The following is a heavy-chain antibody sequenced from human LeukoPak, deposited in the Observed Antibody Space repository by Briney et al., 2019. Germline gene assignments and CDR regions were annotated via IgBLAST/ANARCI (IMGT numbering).Heavy chain of an antibody. D-gene: IGHD1-26*01. CDR3: AKDAGYSGSYYVDGHVDY. J-gene: IGHJ4*02. Sequence: PGRSLRLSCAASGFTFSSYAMHWVRQAPGKGLEWVAVISYDGSNKYYADSVKGRFTISRDNSKNTLYLQMNSLRAEDTAVYYCAKDAGYSGSYYVDGHVDYWGQGTLVTVSS. CDR1: GFTFSSYA. V-gene: IGHV3-30*04. CDR2: ISYDGSNK.